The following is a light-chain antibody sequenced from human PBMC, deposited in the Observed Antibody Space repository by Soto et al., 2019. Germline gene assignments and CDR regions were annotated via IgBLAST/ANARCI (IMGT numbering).Light chain of an antibody. J-gene: IGKJ4*01. CDR1: QGIRNY. CDR2: AAS. Sequence: DIQLTQSPSFLSASVGDRVTITCRASQGIRNYLTWYQQKPGKASKLLIYAASTLESGVPSRFSGSGSGTEFTLTICSLQPEDFGSYYCQQLNSYPLTFGGGTKVEIK. CDR3: QQLNSYPLT. V-gene: IGKV1-9*01.